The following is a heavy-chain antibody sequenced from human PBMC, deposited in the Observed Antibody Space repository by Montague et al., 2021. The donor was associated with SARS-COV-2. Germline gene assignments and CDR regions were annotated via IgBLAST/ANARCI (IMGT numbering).Heavy chain of an antibody. D-gene: IGHD6-19*01. CDR3: VRTPPSGWNEGLDY. Sequence: SETLSLTCLASGVSITSASYYWGWVRQAPGKELEWMGAVYFSGSTRDNPSLKSRVTMSLDSSKNQFSLILKWVTAADTAVYYCVRTPPSGWNEGLDYWGPGMRVVVSS. J-gene: IGHJ4*02. CDR2: VYFSGST. CDR1: GVSITSASYY. V-gene: IGHV4-39*07.